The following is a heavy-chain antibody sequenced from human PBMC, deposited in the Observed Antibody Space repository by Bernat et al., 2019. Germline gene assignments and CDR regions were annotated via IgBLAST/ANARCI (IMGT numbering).Heavy chain of an antibody. CDR1: GGSISSRSYY. CDR3: SRHLYGAPI. J-gene: IGHJ3*02. V-gene: IGHV4-39*07. D-gene: IGHD4-17*01. CDR2: VYYSGSA. Sequence: QLQLQESGPGLVKPSETLSLTCNVSGGSISSRSYYWGWIRQPPGKGLEWIGSVYYSGSATYNPFFQSRVTLSVDTARNQFSLIISSVSSADTAVYFCSRHLYGAPIWGQRTAVTVSS.